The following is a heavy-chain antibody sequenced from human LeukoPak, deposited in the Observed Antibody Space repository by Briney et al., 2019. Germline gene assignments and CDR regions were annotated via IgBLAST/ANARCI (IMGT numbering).Heavy chain of an antibody. CDR2: VDPEDGET. CDR3: ATGYDFWSGYYRNKFDP. D-gene: IGHD3-3*01. J-gene: IGHJ5*02. CDR1: GYTFTDYY. Sequence: ASVKVSCKVSGYTFTDYYMHWVQQAPGKGLEWMGLVDPEDGETIYAEKFQGRVTMTADTSTDTAYMELSSLRSEDTAVYYCATGYDFWSGYYRNKFDPWGQGTLVTVSS. V-gene: IGHV1-69-2*01.